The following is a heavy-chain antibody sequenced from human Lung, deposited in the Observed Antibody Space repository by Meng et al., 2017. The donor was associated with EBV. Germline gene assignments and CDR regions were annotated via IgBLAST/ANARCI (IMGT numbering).Heavy chain of an antibody. D-gene: IGHD1-26*01. CDR2: INTNTGNP. Sequence: QVQLVQSESQLKKPGASVKVSCKASGYTFTDYGLHWVRQAPGQRLEWMGWINTNTGNPTYAQGFTGRFVFSLDNSVSTAYLQISSLKAEDTAVYYCARGVVGATSGDYWGQGTLVTVSS. CDR3: ARGVVGATSGDY. CDR1: GYTFTDYG. J-gene: IGHJ4*02. V-gene: IGHV7-4-1*02.